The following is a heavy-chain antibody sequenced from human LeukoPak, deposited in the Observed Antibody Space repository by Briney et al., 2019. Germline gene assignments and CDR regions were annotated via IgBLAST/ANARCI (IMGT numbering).Heavy chain of an antibody. CDR2: ISSSSSYI. CDR1: GFTFSSYS. V-gene: IGHV3-21*01. CDR3: AREQGDY. J-gene: IGHJ4*02. Sequence: GGSLRLSCAASGFTFSSYSMNWVRQAPGKGLEWVSSISSSSSYIYYAGSVKGRFTISRDNAKNSLYLQMNSLRAEDTAVYYCAREQGDYWGQGTLVTVSS.